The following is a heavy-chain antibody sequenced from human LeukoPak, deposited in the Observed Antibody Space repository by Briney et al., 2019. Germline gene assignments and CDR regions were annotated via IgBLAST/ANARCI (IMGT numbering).Heavy chain of an antibody. J-gene: IGHJ5*02. CDR3: ARYCSSTSCYWFDP. D-gene: IGHD2-2*01. CDR2: INLSGST. CDR1: GGSFSGYY. Sequence: SETLSLTXAVYGGSFSGYYWSWIRQPPGKGLEWIGEINLSGSTKYNPSLKSRVTISGDTSKNQFSLRLSSVTAADTAVYYCARYCSSTSCYWFDPWGQGTLVTVSS. V-gene: IGHV4-34*01.